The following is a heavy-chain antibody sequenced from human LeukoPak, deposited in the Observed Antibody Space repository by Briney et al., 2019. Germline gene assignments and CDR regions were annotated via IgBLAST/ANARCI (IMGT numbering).Heavy chain of an antibody. CDR1: GGSISSSSYY. CDR3: ARPRAMVRGVILFDY. V-gene: IGHV4-39*01. D-gene: IGHD3-10*01. Sequence: SETLSLTCTVSGGSISSSSYYWGWIRQPPGKGLEWIGSIYYSGSTYYNPSLKSRVTISVDTSKNQFSLKLSSVTAADTAVYYCARPRAMVRGVILFDYWGQGTLVTVSS. J-gene: IGHJ4*02. CDR2: IYYSGST.